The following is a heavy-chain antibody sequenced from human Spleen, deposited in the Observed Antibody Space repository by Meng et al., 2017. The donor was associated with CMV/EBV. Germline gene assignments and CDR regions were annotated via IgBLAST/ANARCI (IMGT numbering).Heavy chain of an antibody. CDR1: GFTFSSYG. CDR2: ISSSSGYV. CDR3: ARDRGLRETEDFDY. V-gene: IGHV3-21*01. J-gene: IGHJ4*02. D-gene: IGHD4-17*01. Sequence: ASGFTFSSYGMNWVRQAPGKGLEWVSSISSSSGYVYYADSLKGRFNISRDNAKKSLYLQMNNLRAEDTAVYYCARDRGLRETEDFDYWGQGTLVTVSS.